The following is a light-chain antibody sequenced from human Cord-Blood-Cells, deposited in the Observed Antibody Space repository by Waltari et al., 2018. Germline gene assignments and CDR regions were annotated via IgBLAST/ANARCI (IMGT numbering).Light chain of an antibody. CDR3: QQSYSTLWT. Sequence: DIQMTQSPSSLSASVGDRVTITCRASQSISSYLNWYQQKQGKAPKLLIYAASSLQSGVPSRFSGSGSGTDFTLTISSLQPEDFATYYCQQSYSTLWTFGQVTKVEIK. CDR1: QSISSY. J-gene: IGKJ1*01. V-gene: IGKV1-39*01. CDR2: AAS.